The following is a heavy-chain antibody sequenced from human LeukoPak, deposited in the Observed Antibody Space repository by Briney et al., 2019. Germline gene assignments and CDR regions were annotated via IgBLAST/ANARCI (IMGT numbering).Heavy chain of an antibody. J-gene: IGHJ4*02. D-gene: IGHD3-22*01. CDR2: IIPILGIA. CDR1: GYTFTGYY. V-gene: IGHV1-69*10. Sequence: SVKVSCKASGYTFTGYYMHWVRQAPGQGLEWMGRIIPILGIANYAQKFQGRVTITADKSTSTAYMELSSLRSEDTAVYYCARDPGYYDSSGYYYEGYWGQGTLVTVSS. CDR3: ARDPGYYDSSGYYYEGY.